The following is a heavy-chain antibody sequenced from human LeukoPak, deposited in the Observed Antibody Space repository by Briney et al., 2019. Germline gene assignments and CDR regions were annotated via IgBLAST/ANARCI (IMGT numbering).Heavy chain of an antibody. V-gene: IGHV4-39*07. CDR2: IYHSGIT. J-gene: IGHJ4*02. D-gene: IGHD6-13*01. CDR1: GGSISSGSYY. Sequence: KPSETLSLTCTVSGGSISSGSYYWSWIRQPPGKGLEWIGTIYHSGITYYNPSLESRVTISVDTSKNQFSLKLTSVTAADTAVYFCARVVSTSWAFDYWGQGTQVTVSS. CDR3: ARVVSTSWAFDY.